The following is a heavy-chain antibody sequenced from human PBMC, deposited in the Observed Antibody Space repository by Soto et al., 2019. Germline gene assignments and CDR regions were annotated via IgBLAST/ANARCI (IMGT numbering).Heavy chain of an antibody. CDR1: GGTFRSYS. D-gene: IGHD1-26*01. J-gene: IGHJ4*02. V-gene: IGHV1-69*01. CDR2: IIPIFVTA. CDR3: GRDGGRYSGGIDY. Sequence: QVQLVQSGAEVKKPGSSVEVSCKASGGTFRSYSINWVRQAPGQGLEWMGEIIPIFVTANYAQKFQGRVTITADESTSTDYMERSRLRSEDTALYYCGRDGGRYSGGIDYWGQGTLVTVSS.